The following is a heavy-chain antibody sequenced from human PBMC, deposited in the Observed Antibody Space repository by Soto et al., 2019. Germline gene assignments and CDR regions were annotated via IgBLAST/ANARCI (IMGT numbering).Heavy chain of an antibody. V-gene: IGHV3-21*03. CDR2: ISSSSSYI. CDR1: GFTFSSYS. J-gene: IGHJ5*02. Sequence: AGGSLRLSCAASGFTFSSYSMNWVRQAPGKGLEWVSSISSSSSYIYYADSVKGRFTISRDNAKNSLYLQMNSLRAEDTAVYYCARDLLGAARYYYGSGIFPWGQGTLVTVSS. D-gene: IGHD3-10*01. CDR3: ARDLLGAARYYYGSGIFP.